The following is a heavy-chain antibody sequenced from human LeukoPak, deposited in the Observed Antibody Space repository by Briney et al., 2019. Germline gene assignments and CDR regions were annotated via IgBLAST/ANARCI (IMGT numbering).Heavy chain of an antibody. Sequence: PSETLSLTCAVYGGSFSGYYWSWIRQPPGKGLEWIGEINHSGSTNYNPSLKSRVTISVDTSKNQFSLKLSSVTAADTAVFYCARENSGSYREFDYWGQGTLVTVSS. D-gene: IGHD1-26*01. CDR1: GGSFSGYY. V-gene: IGHV4-34*01. J-gene: IGHJ4*02. CDR2: INHSGST. CDR3: ARENSGSYREFDY.